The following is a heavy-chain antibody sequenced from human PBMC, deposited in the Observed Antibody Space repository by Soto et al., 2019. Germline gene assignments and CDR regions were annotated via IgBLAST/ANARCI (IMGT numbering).Heavy chain of an antibody. Sequence: QIQLVQSGAEVKKPGSSVKVSCKASGGTFSTYAISWVRQAPGQGLEWMAGIIPMSGRTTYAQKFQDRVTIPADKSTTTAYMELSSLRSEDTAVYYCALGSDYLFDPWGRGTLVTVSS. V-gene: IGHV1-69*06. D-gene: IGHD4-17*01. CDR3: ALGSDYLFDP. J-gene: IGHJ5*02. CDR1: GGTFSTYA. CDR2: IIPMSGRT.